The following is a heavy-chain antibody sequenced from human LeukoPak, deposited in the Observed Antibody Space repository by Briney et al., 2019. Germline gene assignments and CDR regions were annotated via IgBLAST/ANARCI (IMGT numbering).Heavy chain of an antibody. Sequence: GASVKVSCKASGYTFTSYGISWVRQAPGQGLEWMGWINPNSGGTNYAQKFQGRVTMTRDTSISTAYMELSRLRSDDTAVYYCARDHDYGFDYWGQGTLVTVSS. D-gene: IGHD4-17*01. CDR1: GYTFTSYG. CDR3: ARDHDYGFDY. V-gene: IGHV1-2*02. J-gene: IGHJ4*02. CDR2: INPNSGGT.